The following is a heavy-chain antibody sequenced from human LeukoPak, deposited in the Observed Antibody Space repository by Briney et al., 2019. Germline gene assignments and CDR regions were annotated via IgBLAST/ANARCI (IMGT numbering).Heavy chain of an antibody. D-gene: IGHD1-7*01. Sequence: GGPLRLSCAASGFTFSSYWMHWVRQAPGKGLVCVSRINSDGSTTTYADSVKGRFTISRDNAKNTVYLQMNSLRAEDTAVYYCARPLSITGTKPYSYGMDVWGQGTTVTASS. CDR2: INSDGSTT. J-gene: IGHJ6*02. V-gene: IGHV3-74*01. CDR3: ARPLSITGTKPYSYGMDV. CDR1: GFTFSSYW.